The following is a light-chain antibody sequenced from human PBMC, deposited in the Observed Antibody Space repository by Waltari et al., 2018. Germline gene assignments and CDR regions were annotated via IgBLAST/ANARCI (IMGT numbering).Light chain of an antibody. CDR3: LVWHSTTDHHGV. CDR2: DVI. V-gene: IGLV2-11*01. CDR1: SSNVGAYKY. J-gene: IGLJ2*01. Sequence: QSALTQPPSVSGSPGQSVTISCTGSSSNVGAYKYVSWFQQHPGKAPKNLIFDVIRRPSGVPDRFSGSKSGNTASLTISGLQADDEADYYCLVWHSTTDHHGVFGGGTKLTVL.